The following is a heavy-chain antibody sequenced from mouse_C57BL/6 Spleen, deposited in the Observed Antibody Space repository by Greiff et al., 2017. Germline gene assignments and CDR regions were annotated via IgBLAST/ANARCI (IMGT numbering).Heavy chain of an antibody. CDR1: GFTFTSYW. CDR2: IDPSNSAI. Sequence: QVQLQQPGADLVRPGSSVKLSCKASGFTFTSYWMHWVKQRPIQGLEWIGNIDPSNSAIHYNQQFKDKSTLTVDNSSNTAYMQLSSLTSEDSAVEYCAREEDRYLNVWGKGTLVTVSA. V-gene: IGHV1-52*01. D-gene: IGHD2-14*01. J-gene: IGHJ3*01. CDR3: AREEDRYLNV.